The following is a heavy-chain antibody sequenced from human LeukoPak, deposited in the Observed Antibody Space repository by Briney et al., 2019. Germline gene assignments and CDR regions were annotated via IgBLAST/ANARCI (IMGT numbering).Heavy chain of an antibody. CDR1: GFTFTNHA. CDR2: LSDSGAST. V-gene: IGHV3-23*01. J-gene: IGHJ4*02. D-gene: IGHD5-24*01. Sequence: PGGSLRLSCAASGFTFTNHAMAWVRLAPGKGLEWVSTLSDSGASTYYADSVKGRFTISRDNSRNTMYLQMDSLRDDDTGVYFCARTPCRDGYSHIDFWGQGALVTVSS. CDR3: ARTPCRDGYSHIDF.